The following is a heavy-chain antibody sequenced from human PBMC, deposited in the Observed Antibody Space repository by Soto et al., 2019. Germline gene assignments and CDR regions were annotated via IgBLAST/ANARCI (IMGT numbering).Heavy chain of an antibody. CDR3: ARVQVVDPIVRGAGDFDY. CDR2: ISYDGSNK. V-gene: IGHV3-30-3*01. CDR1: GFTFSSYA. Sequence: GGSLRLSCAASGFTFSSYAMHWVRQAPGKGLEWVAVISYDGSNKYYADCVKDRFTIYRDKSKNTMYLQMNSLRAENKTVYYVARVQVVDPIVRGAGDFDYWGQGTLVTVSS. J-gene: IGHJ4*02. D-gene: IGHD3-10*01.